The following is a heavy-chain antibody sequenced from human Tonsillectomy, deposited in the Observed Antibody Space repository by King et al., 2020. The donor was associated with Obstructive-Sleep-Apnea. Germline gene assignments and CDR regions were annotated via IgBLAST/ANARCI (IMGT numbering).Heavy chain of an antibody. CDR1: GFTFSSW. D-gene: IGHD3-3*01. J-gene: IGHJ4*02. CDR3: ARDPPLGNFWSLDLDY. V-gene: IGHV3-7*03. CDR2: INKDGTEK. Sequence: VQLVESGGGLVQPGGSLRLSCAASGFTFSSWMSWVRQAPGKGLEWVANINKDGTEKHYLDSVKGRFTISRDKAKNSVFLQMDSLRVEDTAVYYCARDPPLGNFWSLDLDYWGQGTLVSVSS.